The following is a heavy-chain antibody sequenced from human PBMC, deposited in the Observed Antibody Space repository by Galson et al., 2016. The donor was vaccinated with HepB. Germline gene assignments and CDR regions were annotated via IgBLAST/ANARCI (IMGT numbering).Heavy chain of an antibody. V-gene: IGHV3-30*18. Sequence: SLRLSCAASGFTFSNYAMHWVRQAPGKGLEWVAIISYDGSNKYYADSVKGRFTISRDNSTNTLYLHMSSLRAEDTAVYYCAKDSRGRYDFWSGYSNWFDPWGQGTLVTVSS. J-gene: IGHJ5*02. CDR1: GFTFSNYA. CDR2: ISYDGSNK. CDR3: AKDSRGRYDFWSGYSNWFDP. D-gene: IGHD3-3*01.